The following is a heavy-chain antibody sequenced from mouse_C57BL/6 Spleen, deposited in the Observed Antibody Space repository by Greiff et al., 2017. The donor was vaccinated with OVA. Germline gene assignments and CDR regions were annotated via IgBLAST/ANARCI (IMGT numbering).Heavy chain of an antibody. CDR1: GFNIKDYY. CDR2: IDPEDGET. D-gene: IGHD2-4*01. CDR3: ARGDYEGFAY. V-gene: IGHV14-2*01. J-gene: IGHJ3*01. Sequence: VQLKQSGAELVKPGASVKLSCTASGFNIKDYYMHWVKQRTEQGLEWIGRIDPEDGETKYAPKVQGKATITANTSYNPAYLQLSSLTSEDTSVYYCARGDYEGFAYWGQGTLVTVSA.